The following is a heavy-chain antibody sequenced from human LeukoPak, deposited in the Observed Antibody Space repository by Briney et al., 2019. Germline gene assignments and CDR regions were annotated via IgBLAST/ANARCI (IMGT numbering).Heavy chain of an antibody. V-gene: IGHV1-69*01. D-gene: IGHD6-13*01. J-gene: IGHJ6*03. CDR1: GGTFSSYA. CDR2: IIPIFGTA. CDR3: AREARAGYPPYYYYYMDV. Sequence: SVKVSCKASGGTFSSYAISWVRQAPGQGLEWMGGIIPIFGTANYAQKFQGRVTITADESTSTAYMELSSLRSEDTAVYYCAREARAGYPPYYYYYMDVWGKGTTVTVSS.